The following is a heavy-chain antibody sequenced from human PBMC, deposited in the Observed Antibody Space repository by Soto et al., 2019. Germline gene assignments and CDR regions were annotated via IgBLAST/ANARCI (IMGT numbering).Heavy chain of an antibody. CDR1: GYTVIRHG. J-gene: IGHJ6*02. V-gene: IGHV1-18*01. CDR2: ISPYTSDT. CDR3: AADSSGSTADYHYYYGMDI. Sequence: ASVKVSCKSSGYTVIRHGISWVRQAPGQGVDWVGWISPYTSDTKYGQKFQGRVTMTTDTSTSTAHLELRTLRSDDTAMYYCAADSSGSTADYHYYYGMDIWGQGTTVTVSS. D-gene: IGHD3-22*01.